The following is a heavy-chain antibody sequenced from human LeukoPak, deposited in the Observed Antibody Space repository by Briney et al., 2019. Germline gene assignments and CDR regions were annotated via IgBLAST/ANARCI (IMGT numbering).Heavy chain of an antibody. V-gene: IGHV4-59*01. CDR2: IYYSGST. CDR1: GGSISSYY. CDR3: ASDSSGWSLTFDN. Sequence: PSETLSLTCTVSGGSISSYYWSWIRQPPGKGLEWIGYIYYSGSTNYNPSPKSRVTISVDTSKNQFSLKLRAVTTADTAVYYCASDSSGWSLTFDNWGKGTLVTVSS. D-gene: IGHD6-19*01. J-gene: IGHJ4*02.